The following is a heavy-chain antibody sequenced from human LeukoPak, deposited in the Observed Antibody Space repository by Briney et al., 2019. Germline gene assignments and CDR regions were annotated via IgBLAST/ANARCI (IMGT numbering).Heavy chain of an antibody. D-gene: IGHD2-8*02. Sequence: GASVKVSCKASGYTFTGQFIHWLRQAPGQGLEWMGWIDPPSGVPHFAQKFQDTVTMTRDTSIATAYLEVHRLKPDDTAVYCCARSGFSTGFYLDFWGQGTLISVSS. V-gene: IGHV1-2*02. CDR1: GYTFTGQF. J-gene: IGHJ4*02. CDR2: IDPPSGVP. CDR3: ARSGFSTGFYLDF.